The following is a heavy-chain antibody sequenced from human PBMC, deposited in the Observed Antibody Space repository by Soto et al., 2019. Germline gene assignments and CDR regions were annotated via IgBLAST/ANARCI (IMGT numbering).Heavy chain of an antibody. CDR2: INYSGNT. J-gene: IGHJ5*02. CDR3: ARGRISGSFPSWFDP. Sequence: PSETLSLSCTVSGDSISSNGYYWSWIRQHPEKGLEWIGYINYSGNTYYSSSLKSRVTISVDTSKNQFSLKLSSVTAAYTAVYYCARGRISGSFPSWFDPWGQGTLVTVSS. CDR1: GDSISSNGYY. D-gene: IGHD3-10*01. V-gene: IGHV4-31*03.